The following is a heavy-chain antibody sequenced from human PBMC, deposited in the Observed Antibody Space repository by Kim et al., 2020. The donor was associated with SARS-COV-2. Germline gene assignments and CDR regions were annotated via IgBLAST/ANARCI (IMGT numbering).Heavy chain of an antibody. Sequence: SVKVSCKASGGTFSSYAISWVRQAPGQGLEWMGGIIPIFGTANYAQKFQGRVTITADESTSTAYMELSSLRSEDTAVYYCAGLVTAILEGIYYFDYWGQGTLVTVSS. CDR2: IIPIFGTA. J-gene: IGHJ4*02. V-gene: IGHV1-69*13. CDR1: GGTFSSYA. CDR3: AGLVTAILEGIYYFDY. D-gene: IGHD2-21*02.